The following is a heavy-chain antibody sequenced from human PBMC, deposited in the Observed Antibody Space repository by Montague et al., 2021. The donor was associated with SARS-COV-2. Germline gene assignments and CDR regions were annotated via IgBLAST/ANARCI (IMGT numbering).Heavy chain of an antibody. V-gene: IGHV3-30*04. Sequence: SLRLSCAASGFIFSNFAIPWVRQAPGKGLEWVAVITYSGSNKYYADSVKGRFTISRDNSKNTLYLQMNSLRAEDTAVYYCARDHPFICGFDGYFDYWGQGTLVTVSS. CDR1: GFIFSNFA. J-gene: IGHJ4*02. D-gene: IGHD6-13*01. CDR2: ITYSGSNK. CDR3: ARDHPFICGFDGYFDY.